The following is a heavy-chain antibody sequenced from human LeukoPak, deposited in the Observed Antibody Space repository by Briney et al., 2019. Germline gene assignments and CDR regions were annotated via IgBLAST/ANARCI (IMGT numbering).Heavy chain of an antibody. Sequence: GASVKVSCKASGYTFTSYYMHWVRQAPGQGLEWMGIINPTTGDTTYAQKFQGRLTMTRDMSTSTVYMELSSLTSEDTAVFYCAGYGFSAVWQGGWHAFDIWGQGTVVNVSS. V-gene: IGHV1-46*01. J-gene: IGHJ3*02. CDR2: INPTTGDT. CDR1: GYTFTSYY. CDR3: AGYGFSAVWQGGWHAFDI. D-gene: IGHD2-15*01.